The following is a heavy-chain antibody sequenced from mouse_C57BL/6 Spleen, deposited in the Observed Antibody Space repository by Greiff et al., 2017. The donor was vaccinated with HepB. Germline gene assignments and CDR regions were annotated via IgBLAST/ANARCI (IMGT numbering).Heavy chain of an antibody. CDR3: VRGPRFYGEAMDY. Sequence: DVKLVESGGGLVQPKGSLKLSCAASGFSFNTYAMNWVRQAPGKGLEWVARIRSKSNNYATYYADSVKDRFTISRDDSESMLYLQMNNLKTEDTAMYYCVRGPRFYGEAMDYWGQGTSVTVSS. CDR1: GFSFNTYA. J-gene: IGHJ4*01. CDR2: IRSKSNNYAT. V-gene: IGHV10-1*01. D-gene: IGHD1-1*01.